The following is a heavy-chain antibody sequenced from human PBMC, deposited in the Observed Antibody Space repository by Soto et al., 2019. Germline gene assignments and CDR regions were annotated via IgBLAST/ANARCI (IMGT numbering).Heavy chain of an antibody. Sequence: VPLLESGGGLVQPGGSLRLSCAASGFTFSSYAMNWVRQAPGKGLEWVSVVSGSDGSTYYADSVKGRFTIPRDNSKNTLNPHMNSLRAEDTAVYYCAGRSSSWYFDYWGQGTLVTVSS. CDR2: VSGSDGST. CDR3: AGRSSSWYFDY. CDR1: GFTFSSYA. J-gene: IGHJ4*02. D-gene: IGHD6-13*01. V-gene: IGHV3-23*01.